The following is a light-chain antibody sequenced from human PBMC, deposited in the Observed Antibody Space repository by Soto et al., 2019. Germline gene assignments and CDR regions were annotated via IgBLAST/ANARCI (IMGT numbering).Light chain of an antibody. V-gene: IGKV3-15*01. J-gene: IGKJ1*01. CDR3: QQYNYWPGT. CDR2: GAS. Sequence: EIVLTQSPATLSLSPGERATLSCRASQSVSSYLAWYQQKPGQAPRLLIYGASTRATGIPARFSGSGSGTEFTLSISSLQSEDFAVYYCQQYNYWPGTFGQGTKVDI. CDR1: QSVSSY.